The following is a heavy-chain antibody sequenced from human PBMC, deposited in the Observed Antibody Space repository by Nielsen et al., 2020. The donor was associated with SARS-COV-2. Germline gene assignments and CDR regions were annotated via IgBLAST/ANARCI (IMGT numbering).Heavy chain of an antibody. CDR2: ISYEGSQK. Sequence: GESLKISCAASGFTFNNFGFYWVRQAPGKGLEWVASISYEGSQKYYAESLTGRFTVSRDTSKNTVYLQMNNLSVEDTAIYHCAKRRAVFMLTFGGEGAMDVWGQGTTVSVSS. CDR1: GFTFNNFG. V-gene: IGHV3-30*18. J-gene: IGHJ6*02. CDR3: AKRRAVFMLTFGGEGAMDV. D-gene: IGHD3-16*01.